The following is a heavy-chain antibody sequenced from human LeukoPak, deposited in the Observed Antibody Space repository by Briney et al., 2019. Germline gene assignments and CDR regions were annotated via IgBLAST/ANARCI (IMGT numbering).Heavy chain of an antibody. J-gene: IGHJ4*02. CDR3: ARGLRGNRDY. Sequence: PGGSLRLSCAASGFTFSTYWVHWVRHAPGKGLVWVSRINPDGSRIDYADSVKGRFTISRDNAKNTLYLQMNSLRAEDTAVYFCARGLRGNRDYWGQGTLVTVSS. CDR2: INPDGSRI. CDR1: GFTFSTYW. V-gene: IGHV3-74*01. D-gene: IGHD4-23*01.